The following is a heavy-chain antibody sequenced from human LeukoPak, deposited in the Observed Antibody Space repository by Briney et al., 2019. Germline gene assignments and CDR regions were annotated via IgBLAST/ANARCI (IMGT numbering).Heavy chain of an antibody. CDR1: GFTFSSYG. V-gene: IGHV3-30*03. J-gene: IGHJ4*02. CDR2: ISYDGSDK. Sequence: GGSLRLSCAASGFTFSSYGMHWVRQAPGKGLEWVAVISYDGSDKYYVDSVKGRFTTSRDNAKNSLYLQMNSLRAEDTAVYYCAGDGGSAIPFDYWGQGTLVTVSS. CDR3: AGDGGSAIPFDY.